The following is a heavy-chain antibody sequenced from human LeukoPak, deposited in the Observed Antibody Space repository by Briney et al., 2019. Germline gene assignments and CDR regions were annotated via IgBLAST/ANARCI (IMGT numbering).Heavy chain of an antibody. CDR2: ISGSGGCT. Sequence: GGSLRLSCAASGFTFSSYAMSWVRQAPGKGLEWVSAISGSGGCTYYADSVKGRFTISRDNSKNTLYLQMNSLRAEDTAVYYFAIVHLYDILTGYYLGENSYIDYWGQGTLVTVSS. D-gene: IGHD3-9*01. V-gene: IGHV3-23*01. CDR3: AIVHLYDILTGYYLGENSYIDY. CDR1: GFTFSSYA. J-gene: IGHJ4*02.